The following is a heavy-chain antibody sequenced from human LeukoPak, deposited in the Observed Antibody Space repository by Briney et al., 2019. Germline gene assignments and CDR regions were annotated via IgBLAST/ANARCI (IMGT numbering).Heavy chain of an antibody. D-gene: IGHD1-1*01. V-gene: IGHV4-61*03. Sequence: PSQTLSLTCTVSGGSISSGGYYWSWIRQHPGKGLEWIGYVYYSGNTNYNPSFKSRVTISVDTSKNSFSLNLRSVTAADTAVYYCARDRTTSTRGSFPIWGQGTMVTVSS. CDR3: ARDRTTSTRGSFPI. J-gene: IGHJ3*02. CDR2: VYYSGNT. CDR1: GGSISSGGYY.